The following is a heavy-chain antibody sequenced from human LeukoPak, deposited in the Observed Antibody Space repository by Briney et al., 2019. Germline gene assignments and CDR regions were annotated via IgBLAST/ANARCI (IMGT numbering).Heavy chain of an antibody. CDR2: IYYSGST. CDR3: ARGRRGPL. CDR1: GSSISSYY. Sequence: SETLSLTCTVSGSSISSYYWSWIRQPPGKGLEWIGYIYYSGSTNYNPSLKSRVTMSVDTSKNQLSLKLSSVTAADTAVYYCARGRRGPLWGRGTLVTVSS. J-gene: IGHJ2*01. V-gene: IGHV4-59*01.